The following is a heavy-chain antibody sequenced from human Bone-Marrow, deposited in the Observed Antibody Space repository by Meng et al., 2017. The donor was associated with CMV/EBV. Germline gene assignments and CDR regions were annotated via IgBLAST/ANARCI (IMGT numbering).Heavy chain of an antibody. D-gene: IGHD6-6*01. CDR1: GFTFSSYG. Sequence: GESLKISCAASGFTFSSYGMHWVRQAPGKGLEWVAFIRYDGSNKYYADSVKGRFTISRDNSKNTLYLQMNSLRAEDTAVYYCAKEGASSSSRCYYYYGMDVWGQGTTVTVSS. J-gene: IGHJ6*02. V-gene: IGHV3-30*02. CDR2: IRYDGSNK. CDR3: AKEGASSSSRCYYYYGMDV.